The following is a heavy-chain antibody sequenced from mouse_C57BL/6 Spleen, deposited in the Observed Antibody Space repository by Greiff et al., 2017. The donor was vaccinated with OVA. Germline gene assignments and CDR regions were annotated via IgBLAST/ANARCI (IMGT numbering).Heavy chain of an antibody. D-gene: IGHD4-1*01. V-gene: IGHV1-15*01. CDR2: IDPETGGT. CDR1: GYTFTDYE. CDR3: TRKLVHFDY. J-gene: IGHJ2*01. Sequence: VQLQQSGAELVRPGASVTLSCKASGYTFTDYEMHWVKQTPVHGLEWIGAIDPETGGTAYNQKFKGKAILTADKSSRTAYMELRSLTSEDSAVYYCTRKLVHFDYWGQGTTLTVSS.